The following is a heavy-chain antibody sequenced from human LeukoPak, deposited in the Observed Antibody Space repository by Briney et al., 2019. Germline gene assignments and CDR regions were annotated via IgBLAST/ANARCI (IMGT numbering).Heavy chain of an antibody. J-gene: IGHJ4*02. Sequence: PSETLSLTCAVYGGSFSGYYWSWIRQPPGKGLEWIGEINHSGSTNYNPSLKSRVTISVDTSKNQFSLQLTSVTVADTAVYYCARVQKSNSGYYYLADSWGPGTLVPVSS. CDR3: ARVQKSNSGYYYLADS. CDR1: GGSFSGYY. CDR2: INHSGST. D-gene: IGHD3-22*01. V-gene: IGHV4-34*01.